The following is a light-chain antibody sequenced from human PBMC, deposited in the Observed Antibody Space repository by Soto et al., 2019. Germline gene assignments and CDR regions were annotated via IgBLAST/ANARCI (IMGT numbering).Light chain of an antibody. CDR2: WAS. CDR3: QQYYSTPWT. Sequence: DIVMTQSPDSLAVSLGERATINCKYSQSVLYSSNNKNYLTWYQQKPGQPPKLLIYWASTRESGGPDRFSGIGSCTDFTLTISSLQAEDVAVYYCQQYYSTPWTFGQGTKVEIK. J-gene: IGKJ1*01. CDR1: QSVLYSSNNKNY. V-gene: IGKV4-1*01.